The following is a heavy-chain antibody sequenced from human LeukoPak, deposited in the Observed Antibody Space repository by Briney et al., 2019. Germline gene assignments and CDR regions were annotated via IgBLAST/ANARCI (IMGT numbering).Heavy chain of an antibody. CDR1: GFTLSSFS. Sequence: GGSLRLSFAASGFTLSSFSMNWVRQAPGKGLEWVSSISSSSSYKYYADSVKGRFTISRDNAKNSLYLQMNSLRAEDTAVYYCARGFPHCGGDCYPFDYWGQGTLVTVSS. CDR3: ARGFPHCGGDCYPFDY. V-gene: IGHV3-21*01. CDR2: ISSSSSYK. D-gene: IGHD2-21*01. J-gene: IGHJ4*02.